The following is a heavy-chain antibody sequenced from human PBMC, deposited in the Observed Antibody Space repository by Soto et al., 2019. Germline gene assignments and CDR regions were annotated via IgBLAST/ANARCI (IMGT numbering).Heavy chain of an antibody. V-gene: IGHV4-34*01. J-gene: IGHJ5*01. CDR1: GGSFSGYY. Sequence: SETLSLTCAVYGGSFSGYYWSWIRQPPGKGLEWIGEINHSGSTNYNPSLKSRVTISVDTSKNQFSLKLSSVTAADTAVYYCAREDSWFNYWGRGTLVTVSS. CDR3: AREDSWFNY. CDR2: INHSGST.